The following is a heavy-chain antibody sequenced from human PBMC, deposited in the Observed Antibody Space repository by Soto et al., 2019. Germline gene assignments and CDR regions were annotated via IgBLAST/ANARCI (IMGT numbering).Heavy chain of an antibody. Sequence: ASVKVSCKASGYTFTSYDINWVRQATGQGLEWMGWMNPNSGNTDYAQKFQGRVTMTRSTSISTAYMELSSLRSEDTAVYYCARESSYNWNYLWGQGTLVTVSS. CDR3: ARESSYNWNYL. J-gene: IGHJ5*02. V-gene: IGHV1-8*01. D-gene: IGHD3-10*01. CDR1: GYTFTSYD. CDR2: MNPNSGNT.